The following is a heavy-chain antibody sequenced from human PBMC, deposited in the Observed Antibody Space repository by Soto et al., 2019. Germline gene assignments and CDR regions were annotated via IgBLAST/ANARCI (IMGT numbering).Heavy chain of an antibody. Sequence: QLQLQESGPGLVKPSETLSLTCTVSGGSISSSSYYWGWIRQPPGKGLEWIGSIYYSGSTYYNPSLKSRVTISVDTSKNQFSLKLSSVTAADTAVYYCARQHFKAARPDNWFDPWGQGTLVTVSS. CDR2: IYYSGST. D-gene: IGHD6-6*01. CDR1: GGSISSSSYY. CDR3: ARQHFKAARPDNWFDP. V-gene: IGHV4-39*01. J-gene: IGHJ5*02.